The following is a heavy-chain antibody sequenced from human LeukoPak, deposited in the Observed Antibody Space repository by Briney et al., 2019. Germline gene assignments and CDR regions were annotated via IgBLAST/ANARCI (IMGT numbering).Heavy chain of an antibody. CDR2: ISGSGGST. D-gene: IGHD6-19*01. Sequence: GGSLRLSCAASGFTFSSYAMSWVRQAPGKGLEWVSAISGSGGSTYYADSVKGRFTISRDNSKNTLYLQMNSLRAEDTAVYYCAKDLETHSSGWYYFDYWGQGTLVTVSS. V-gene: IGHV3-23*01. CDR3: AKDLETHSSGWYYFDY. J-gene: IGHJ4*02. CDR1: GFTFSSYA.